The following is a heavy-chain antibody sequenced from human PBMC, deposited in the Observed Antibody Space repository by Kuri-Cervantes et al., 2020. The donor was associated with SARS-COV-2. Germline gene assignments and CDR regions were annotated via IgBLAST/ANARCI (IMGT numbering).Heavy chain of an antibody. V-gene: IGHV3-11*04. CDR3: AGERIYRSNLNERTFDV. CDR1: GFTFSASY. CDR2: IGGGGVTI. D-gene: IGHD6-13*01. J-gene: IGHJ3*01. Sequence: GGSLMITCEASGFTFSASYMSWIRQAPGKVLEWLSYIGGGGVTIDYPDSVKGRFNNSRDNAKNSLYMEMNSMRAEDTAANYCAGERIYRSNLNERTFDVWGQGPGSPSPQ.